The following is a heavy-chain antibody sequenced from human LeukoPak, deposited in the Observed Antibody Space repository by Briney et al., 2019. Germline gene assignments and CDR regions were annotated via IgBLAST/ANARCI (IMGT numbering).Heavy chain of an antibody. CDR2: IRYDGTKE. CDR3: AKDGDSSGYDLSY. J-gene: IGHJ4*02. D-gene: IGHD3-22*01. Sequence: GGSLRLSCAASVFIFSSYGMHWVRQAPGKGLEWVAFIRYDGTKEYYADSVKGRFTISRDNSKNTLYLQMNRLRAEDTAVYFCAKDGDSSGYDLSYWGQGTLVTVSS. V-gene: IGHV3-30*02. CDR1: VFIFSSYG.